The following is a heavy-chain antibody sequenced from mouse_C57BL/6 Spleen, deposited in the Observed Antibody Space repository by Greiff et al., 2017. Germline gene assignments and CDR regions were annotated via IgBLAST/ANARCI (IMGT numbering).Heavy chain of an antibody. Sequence: QVQLQQSGAELVRPGTSVKVSCKASGYAFTNYLIEWVKQRPGQGLEWIGVINPGSGGTNYNEKFKGKATLTADKSSSTAYMQLSSLTSEDSAVYFCARGPRGYFDYWGQGTTLTVSS. CDR2: INPGSGGT. D-gene: IGHD2-10*02. V-gene: IGHV1-54*01. CDR3: ARGPRGYFDY. CDR1: GYAFTNYL. J-gene: IGHJ2*01.